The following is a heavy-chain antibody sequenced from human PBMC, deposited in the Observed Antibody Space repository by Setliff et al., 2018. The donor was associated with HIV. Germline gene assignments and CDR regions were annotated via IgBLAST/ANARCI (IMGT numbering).Heavy chain of an antibody. V-gene: IGHV4-39*01. CDR2: IYYSGNT. CDR1: GGSISSSNYY. Sequence: SETLSLTCTVSGGSISSSNYYWGWIRQPPGKGLEWIGSIYYSGNTYYNPSLKSRVTIPVDTSKNQFSLKLTSVTAADTAVYYCARHGITKIVVATPDTIDYWGQGTLVTVS. J-gene: IGHJ4*02. D-gene: IGHD3-22*01. CDR3: ARHGITKIVVATPDTIDY.